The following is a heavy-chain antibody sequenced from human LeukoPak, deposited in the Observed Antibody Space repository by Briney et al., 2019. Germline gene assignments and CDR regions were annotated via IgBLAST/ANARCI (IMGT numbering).Heavy chain of an antibody. D-gene: IGHD3-22*01. Sequence: PSETLSLTCTVSGYTISSYYWSWIRQPPGKGLEWIGYIYYSGSTNYKPSLHSRFTISVDTSKNQFSLKLSSVTAADTAVYYCARPADVSSGYYYGYFDLWGRGTLVTVSS. CDR1: GYTISSYY. CDR2: IYYSGST. J-gene: IGHJ2*01. CDR3: ARPADVSSGYYYGYFDL. V-gene: IGHV4-59*01.